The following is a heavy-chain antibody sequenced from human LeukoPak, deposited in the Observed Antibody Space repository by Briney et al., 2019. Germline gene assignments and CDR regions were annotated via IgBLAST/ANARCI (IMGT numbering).Heavy chain of an antibody. D-gene: IGHD6-13*01. CDR2: IDYSGST. V-gene: IGHV4-39*01. Sequence: PSETLSLTCTVSGGSISSSSYYWGWIRQPPGKGLEWIGSIDYSGSTYYNPSLKSRVTISVDTSKNQFSLKLSSVTAADTAVYYCAIAAAGTFDYWGQGTLVTVSS. CDR3: AIAAAGTFDY. J-gene: IGHJ4*02. CDR1: GGSISSSSYY.